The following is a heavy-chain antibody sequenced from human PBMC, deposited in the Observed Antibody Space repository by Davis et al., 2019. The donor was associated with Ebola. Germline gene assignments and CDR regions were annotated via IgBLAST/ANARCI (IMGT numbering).Heavy chain of an antibody. V-gene: IGHV4-30-2*01. CDR2: IYHSGST. Sequence: SETLSLTCAVSGGSISSGGYSWSWIRQPPGKGLEWIGYIYHSGSTYYNPSLKSRVTISVDTSKNQFSLKLSSVTAADTAVYYCARARSWGAWFDPWGQGTLVTVSS. J-gene: IGHJ5*02. CDR3: ARARSWGAWFDP. CDR1: GGSISSGGYS. D-gene: IGHD6-13*01.